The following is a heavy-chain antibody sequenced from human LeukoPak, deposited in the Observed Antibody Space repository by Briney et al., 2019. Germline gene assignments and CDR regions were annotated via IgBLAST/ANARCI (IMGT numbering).Heavy chain of an antibody. CDR1: GFTITSYN. V-gene: IGHV3-21*01. CDR2: ITSGSDYI. D-gene: IGHD3-22*01. Sequence: PGGSLRLSCVASGFTITSYNMNWVRQAPGKGLEWVASITSGSDYIYYADSVKGRFTISRDNAKNSLYLQMNSLRAEDTAVYFCARSITMIVDWFDPWGQGTLVTVPS. J-gene: IGHJ5*02. CDR3: ARSITMIVDWFDP.